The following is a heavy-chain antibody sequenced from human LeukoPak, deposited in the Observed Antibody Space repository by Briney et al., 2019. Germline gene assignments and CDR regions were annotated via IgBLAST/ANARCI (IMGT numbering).Heavy chain of an antibody. CDR2: ISAYNGNT. CDR1: GYTFTSYG. Sequence: ASVKVSCKASGYTFTSYGISWVRQAPGQGLEWMGWISAYNGNTNYAQKFQGRVTMTTDTSTSTAYMELRSLRSDDTARYYCARRIAPEDYFDYWGQGTLVTVSS. CDR3: ARRIAPEDYFDY. D-gene: IGHD2-21*01. V-gene: IGHV1-18*01. J-gene: IGHJ4*02.